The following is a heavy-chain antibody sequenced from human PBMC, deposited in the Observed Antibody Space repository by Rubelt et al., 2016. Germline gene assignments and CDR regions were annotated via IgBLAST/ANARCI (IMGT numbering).Heavy chain of an antibody. D-gene: IGHD3-10*01. CDR3: ARTMITILRVAWFDP. CDR1: GHSITGGYY. CDR2: IYHSGST. V-gene: IGHV4-38-2*02. J-gene: IGHJ5*02. Sequence: QVQLQESGPGLVKPSETLSLTCSLSGHSITGGYYWGWIRQPPGKGLEWIGNIYHSGSTDYNPSLKSRVTISLDTSKNLFSLKLSSVTAADTAVYYCARTMITILRVAWFDPWGQGTLVTVSS.